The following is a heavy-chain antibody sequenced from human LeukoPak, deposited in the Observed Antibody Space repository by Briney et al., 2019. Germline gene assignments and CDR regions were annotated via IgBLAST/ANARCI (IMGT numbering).Heavy chain of an antibody. V-gene: IGHV4-59*08. CDR1: GVSISNYD. CDR3: ARGGEEYYFDY. Sequence: SETLSLTCTVSGVSISNYDWSWIRRPPGKGLELLGYMYYSGSTNYNPSLKSRVTISVDTSKNQFSLKLSSVTAADTAVYYCARGGEEYYFDYWGQGTLVTVSS. CDR2: MYYSGST. J-gene: IGHJ4*02. D-gene: IGHD2-21*01.